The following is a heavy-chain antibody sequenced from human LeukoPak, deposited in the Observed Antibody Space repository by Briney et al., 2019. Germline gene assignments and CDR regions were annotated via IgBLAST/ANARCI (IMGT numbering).Heavy chain of an antibody. CDR2: ISSSSSYI. Sequence: GGSLRLSCAASGFTFNTYAMNWVRQAPGKGLEWVSSISSSSSYIYYADSVKGRFTISRDNAKNSLYLQMNSLRAEDTAVYYCARDRSEWLRFEYYYYGMDVWGQGTTVTVSS. J-gene: IGHJ6*02. D-gene: IGHD5-12*01. V-gene: IGHV3-21*01. CDR3: ARDRSEWLRFEYYYYGMDV. CDR1: GFTFNTYA.